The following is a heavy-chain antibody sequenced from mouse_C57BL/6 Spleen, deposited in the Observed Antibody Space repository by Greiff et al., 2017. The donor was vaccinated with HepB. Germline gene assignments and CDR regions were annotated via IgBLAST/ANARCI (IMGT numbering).Heavy chain of an antibody. D-gene: IGHD2-2*01. V-gene: IGHV1-52*01. CDR3: ARGIYYGYPWFAY. CDR2: IDPSDSET. CDR1: GYTFTSYW. Sequence: QVQLQQPGAELVRPGSSVKLSCKASGYTFTSYWMHWVKQRPIQGLEWIGNIDPSDSETHYNQKFKDKATLTVDKSSSTAYMQLSSLTSEDSAVYYCARGIYYGYPWFAYWGQGTLVTVSA. J-gene: IGHJ3*01.